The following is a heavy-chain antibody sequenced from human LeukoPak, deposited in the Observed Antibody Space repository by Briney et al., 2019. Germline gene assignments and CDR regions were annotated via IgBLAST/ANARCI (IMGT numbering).Heavy chain of an antibody. V-gene: IGHV4-39*01. J-gene: IGHJ4*02. CDR3: ARSGAAGYYYFDY. Sequence: WIRQPPGKGLEWIGSIFYSGSTYYNPSLKSRVTISVDTSKNQFSLKLSSVTAADTAVYYCARSGAAGYYYFDYWGQGTLVTVSS. CDR2: IFYSGST. D-gene: IGHD6-13*01.